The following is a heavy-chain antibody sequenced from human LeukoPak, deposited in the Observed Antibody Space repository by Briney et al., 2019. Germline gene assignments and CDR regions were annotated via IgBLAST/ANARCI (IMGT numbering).Heavy chain of an antibody. D-gene: IGHD2-2*01. CDR2: ISGGGGST. CDR3: AKDGEGYCSSTSCKRAYYGMDV. Sequence: GGSLRLSCAASGFTFSSYAMSWVRQAPGKGLEWVSAISGGGGSTYYADSVKGRFTISRDNSKNTLYLQMNSLRAEDTAVYYCAKDGEGYCSSTSCKRAYYGMDVWGKGTTVTVSS. CDR1: GFTFSSYA. J-gene: IGHJ6*04. V-gene: IGHV3-23*01.